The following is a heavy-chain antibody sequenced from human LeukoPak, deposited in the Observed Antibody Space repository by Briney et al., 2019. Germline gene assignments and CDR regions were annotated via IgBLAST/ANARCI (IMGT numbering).Heavy chain of an antibody. D-gene: IGHD1-26*01. J-gene: IGHJ4*02. CDR2: ISSTSSYI. CDR3: ASSGSYRFDY. Sequence: PGGSLRLSCAASGFTFSNYNFYWVRQAPGKGLEWVSSISSTSSYIYYADSMKGRFTISRDNAKNTLYLQMNSLRDEDTAVYYCASSGSYRFDYWGQGTLVTVSS. CDR1: GFTFSNYN. V-gene: IGHV3-21*01.